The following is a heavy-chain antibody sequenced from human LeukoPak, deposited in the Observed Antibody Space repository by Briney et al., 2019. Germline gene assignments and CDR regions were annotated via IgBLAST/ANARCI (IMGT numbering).Heavy chain of an antibody. CDR2: IYYSGST. D-gene: IGHD2-2*01. J-gene: IGHJ4*02. CDR3: ARESRTSCCIDY. V-gene: IGHV4-59*01. Sequence: SETLSLTCTVSGGSISSYYWSWIRQPPGKGLEWIGYIYYSGSTNYNPSLKSRVTISVDTSKNQFSLKLSSVTAADTAVYYCARESRTSCCIDYWGQGTLVTVSS. CDR1: GGSISSYY.